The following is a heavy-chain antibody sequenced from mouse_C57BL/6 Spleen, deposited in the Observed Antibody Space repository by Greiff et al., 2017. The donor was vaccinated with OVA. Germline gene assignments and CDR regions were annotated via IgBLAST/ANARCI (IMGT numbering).Heavy chain of an antibody. D-gene: IGHD2-12*01. V-gene: IGHV5-9-1*02. CDR1: GFTFSSYA. CDR2: ISSGGDYI. J-gene: IGHJ2*01. CDR3: TREGVSHYFDY. Sequence: EVKLEESGEGLVKPGGSLKLSCAASGFTFSSYAMSWVRQTPEKRLEWVAYISSGGDYIYYADTVKGRFTISRDNARNTLYLQMSSLKSEDTAMYYCTREGVSHYFDYWGQGTTLTVSS.